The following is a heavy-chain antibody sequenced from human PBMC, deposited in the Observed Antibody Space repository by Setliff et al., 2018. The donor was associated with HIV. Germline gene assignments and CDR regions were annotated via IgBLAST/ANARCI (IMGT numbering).Heavy chain of an antibody. Sequence: SETLSLTCSVSGGSISSYYWSWIRQPPGKGLEWIGDIYYSGMTNYNPSLQSRVTISLDTSKNQFSLKVNSVTAADTAVYYCARDGRYSFGTRRYFDLWGRGTLVTVSS. CDR2: IYYSGMT. CDR3: ARDGRYSFGTRRYFDL. V-gene: IGHV4-59*01. J-gene: IGHJ2*01. D-gene: IGHD5-18*01. CDR1: GGSISSYY.